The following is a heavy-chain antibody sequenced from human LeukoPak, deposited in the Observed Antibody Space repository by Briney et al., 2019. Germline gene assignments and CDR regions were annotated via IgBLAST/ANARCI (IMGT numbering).Heavy chain of an antibody. J-gene: IGHJ5*02. CDR3: ARGGNYWPQWWFDP. CDR2: IYYTGST. Sequence: SETLSLTCTVSGGSISSYYWSWIRQPPGKGLEWIGYIYYTGSTSYNPSLKSRVTMSLDASKNQFSLELNSVTPADTAVYYCARGGNYWPQWWFDPWGRGTPVSVSS. V-gene: IGHV4-59*01. D-gene: IGHD1-26*01. CDR1: GGSISSYY.